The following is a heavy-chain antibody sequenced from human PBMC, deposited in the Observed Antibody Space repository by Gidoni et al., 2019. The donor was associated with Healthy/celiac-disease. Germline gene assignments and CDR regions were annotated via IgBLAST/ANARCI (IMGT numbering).Heavy chain of an antibody. J-gene: IGHJ6*02. CDR1: GFTFDDYA. D-gene: IGHD3-16*01. CDR3: AKERGIDYYYYGMDV. V-gene: IGHV3-9*01. Sequence: EVQLVVSGGGLVQPGRSLTRSHEDSGFTFDDYAMHWVRQAPGKGLECVSGISWNSGSIGYADSVKGRFTISRDNAKNSLYLQMNSLRAEDTALYYCAKERGIDYYYYGMDVWGQGTTVTVSS. CDR2: ISWNSGSI.